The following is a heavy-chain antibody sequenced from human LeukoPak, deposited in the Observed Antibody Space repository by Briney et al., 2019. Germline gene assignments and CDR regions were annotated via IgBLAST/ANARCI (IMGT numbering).Heavy chain of an antibody. CDR3: ASSGLASAFDI. V-gene: IGHV1-46*01. J-gene: IGHJ3*02. CDR1: GYTFTSYY. CDR2: INPSGGST. Sequence: ASVKVSCKASGYTFTSYYMHWVRQAPGQGLEWMGIINPSGGSTSYAQKFQGRVTMTRDMSTSTVYMELSSLRSEDTAVYYCASSGLASAFDIWGQGTMVTVSS. D-gene: IGHD6-19*01.